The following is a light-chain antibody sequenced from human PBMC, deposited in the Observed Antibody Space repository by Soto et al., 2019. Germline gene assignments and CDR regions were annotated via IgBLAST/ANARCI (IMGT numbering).Light chain of an antibody. CDR1: QSISSW. J-gene: IGKJ1*01. CDR3: QQYNSFIWT. Sequence: DIQMTQSPSTLSASVGDRVTIICRASQSISSWLAWYQQKPGKAPKLLISKASNLDSGVPSRFSGSGSGTEFNLTSSRLQPEDFATYYCQQYNSFIWTFGRGTKVDIK. CDR2: KAS. V-gene: IGKV1-5*03.